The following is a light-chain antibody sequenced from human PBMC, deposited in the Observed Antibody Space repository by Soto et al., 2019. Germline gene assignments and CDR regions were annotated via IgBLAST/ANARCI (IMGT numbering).Light chain of an antibody. V-gene: IGKV3-20*01. CDR3: QQYGSSPS. Sequence: EIMMTQYPSTLYLSPGERATLYCMASQSVSSTYLAWYRHKPGQAPRLLIYGASSRAAGIPDRFSGSGSGTDFTLTISRLEPEDFAVYYCQQYGSSPSFGGGTKVDIK. CDR2: GAS. J-gene: IGKJ4*01. CDR1: QSVSSTY.